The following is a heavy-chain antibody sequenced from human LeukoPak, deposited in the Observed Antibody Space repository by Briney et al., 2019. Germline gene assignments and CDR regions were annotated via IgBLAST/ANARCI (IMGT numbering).Heavy chain of an antibody. CDR1: GFTFSDYY. J-gene: IGHJ6*02. V-gene: IGHV3-11*01. CDR3: ARDYYGSGRVYYYYYGMDV. D-gene: IGHD3-10*01. Sequence: GGSLRLSCAASGFTFSDYYMNWIRQAPGKGLEWVSYISSSGSTIYYADSVKGRFTISRDNAKNSLYLQMNSLRAEDTAVYYCARDYYGSGRVYYYYYGMDVWGQGTTVTVSS. CDR2: ISSSGSTI.